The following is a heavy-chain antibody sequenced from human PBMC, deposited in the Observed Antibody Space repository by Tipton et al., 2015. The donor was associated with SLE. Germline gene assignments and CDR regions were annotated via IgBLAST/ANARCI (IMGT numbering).Heavy chain of an antibody. D-gene: IGHD2-2*01. V-gene: IGHV3-43*01. CDR3: AKEGSCSTWGCYGGLDHHFHDYMDV. CDR1: GFTFDDYA. Sequence: GSLRLSCAASGFTFDDYAIHWVRQAPGKALEWVSLITWDGASTYYADSVKGRFTIPRDNSKKSLYLQMNSLRTEDTALYYCAKEGSCSTWGCYGGLDHHFHDYMDVWGKGTTVTVSS. J-gene: IGHJ6*03. CDR2: ITWDGAST.